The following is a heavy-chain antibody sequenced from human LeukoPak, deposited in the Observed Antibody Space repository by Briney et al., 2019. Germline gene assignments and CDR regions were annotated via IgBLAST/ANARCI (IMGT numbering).Heavy chain of an antibody. Sequence: GASVKVSCKASGYTFTSYGISWVRQAPGQGLEWMGIINPSGGSTSYAQKFQGRVTMTRDTSTSTVYMELSSLRSEDTAVYYCARTGGGSSGWYDAFDIWGQGTMVTVSS. D-gene: IGHD6-19*01. V-gene: IGHV1-46*01. J-gene: IGHJ3*02. CDR1: GYTFTSYG. CDR2: INPSGGST. CDR3: ARTGGGSSGWYDAFDI.